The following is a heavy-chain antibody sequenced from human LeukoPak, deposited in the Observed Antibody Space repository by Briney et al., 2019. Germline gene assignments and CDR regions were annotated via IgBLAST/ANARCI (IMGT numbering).Heavy chain of an antibody. V-gene: IGHV3-21*01. CDR1: GFIFNSHS. Sequence: GGSLRLSCAASGFIFNSHSMNWVRQAPGKGLEWVSSISSTSSYIYYADSVKSRFTISRDNAKNSLYLQMNSLRAEDTAVYYCARSSGWYHRGPDYYYYYMDVWVKGTTVTVS. D-gene: IGHD6-19*01. J-gene: IGHJ6*03. CDR3: ARSSGWYHRGPDYYYYYMDV. CDR2: ISSTSSYI.